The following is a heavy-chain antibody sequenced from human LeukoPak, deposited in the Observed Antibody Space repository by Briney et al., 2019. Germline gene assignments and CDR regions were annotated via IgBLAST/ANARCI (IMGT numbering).Heavy chain of an antibody. V-gene: IGHV1-69*04. CDR3: ARDGFVEGEWEIAAAADY. D-gene: IGHD6-13*01. CDR1: GGTFSSYA. CDR2: IIPILGIA. J-gene: IGHJ4*02. Sequence: SVKVSCKASGGTFSSYAISWVRQAPGQGLEWMGRIIPILGIANYARKFQGRVTITADKSTSTAYMELSSLRSEDTAVYYCARDGFVEGEWEIAAAADYWGQGTLVTVSS.